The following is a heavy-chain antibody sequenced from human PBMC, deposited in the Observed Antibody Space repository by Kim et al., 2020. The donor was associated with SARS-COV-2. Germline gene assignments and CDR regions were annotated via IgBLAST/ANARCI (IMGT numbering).Heavy chain of an antibody. D-gene: IGHD3-22*01. CDR1: GGSISSSSYY. J-gene: IGHJ4*02. CDR2: IYYSGST. CDR3: ASSPNYYDSSGYPTSGFDY. Sequence: SETLSLTCTVSGGSISSSSYYWGWIRQPPGKGLEWIGSIYYSGSTYYNPSLKSRVTISVDTSKNQFSLKLSSVTAADTAVYYCASSPNYYDSSGYPTSGFDYWGQGTLVTVSS. V-gene: IGHV4-39*07.